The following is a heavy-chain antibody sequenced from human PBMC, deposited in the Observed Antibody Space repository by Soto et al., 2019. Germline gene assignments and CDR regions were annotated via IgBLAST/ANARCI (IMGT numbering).Heavy chain of an antibody. CDR3: AKSPNPGSATSSYYGMDV. Sequence: ASVKVSCKASGNTFTSYAMHWVRQAPGQRLEWMGWINAGNGNTKYSQKFQGRVTITRDTSASTVYMELSSLRSEDSAVYFCAKSPNPGSATSSYYGMDVWGQGTTVTVSS. V-gene: IGHV1-3*01. D-gene: IGHD7-27*01. CDR2: INAGNGNT. J-gene: IGHJ6*02. CDR1: GNTFTSYA.